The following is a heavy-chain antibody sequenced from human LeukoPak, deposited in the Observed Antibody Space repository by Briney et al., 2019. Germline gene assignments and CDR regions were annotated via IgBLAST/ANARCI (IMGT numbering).Heavy chain of an antibody. CDR3: ARGAGYNYPYYFDY. D-gene: IGHD5-24*01. Sequence: GGSLRLSSAASGFTVSSNYMNWVRQAPGKGLEWVSVIYGGGNIYYADSVKGRFTISRDNSKNTLYLQMNSLRAEDTAVYYCARGAGYNYPYYFDYWGQGTLVTVSS. CDR1: GFTVSSNY. J-gene: IGHJ4*02. CDR2: IYGGGNI. V-gene: IGHV3-53*01.